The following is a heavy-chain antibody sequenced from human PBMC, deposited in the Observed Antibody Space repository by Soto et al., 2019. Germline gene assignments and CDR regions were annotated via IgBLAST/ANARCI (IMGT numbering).Heavy chain of an antibody. CDR3: AGDPLYSVAGRQFDY. D-gene: IGHD6-19*01. V-gene: IGHV3-21*01. CDR1: GFTFSSYS. Sequence: EVQLVESGGGLVKPGGSLRLSCAASGFTFSSYSMNWVRQAPGKGLEWVSSISSSSRYIYYADSVKGRVTISSDNAKKSLYLQMNSLRAEDTAVYYCAGDPLYSVAGRQFDYWGQGTLVTVCS. CDR2: ISSSSRYI. J-gene: IGHJ4*02.